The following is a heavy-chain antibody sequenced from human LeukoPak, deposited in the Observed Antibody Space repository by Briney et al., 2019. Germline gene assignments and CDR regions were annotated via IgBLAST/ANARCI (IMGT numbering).Heavy chain of an antibody. D-gene: IGHD5-24*01. J-gene: IGHJ4*02. V-gene: IGHV3-30*18. CDR3: AKDRRDGYNYLFDY. Sequence: GGSLRLSCAASGFTFSNAWMSWVRQAPGKGLEWVAVILSDGSNKYYADSVEGRFTISRDNSKNTLYLQMNSLRAEDTAVYYCAKDRRDGYNYLFDYWGQGTLVTVSS. CDR1: GFTFSNAW. CDR2: ILSDGSNK.